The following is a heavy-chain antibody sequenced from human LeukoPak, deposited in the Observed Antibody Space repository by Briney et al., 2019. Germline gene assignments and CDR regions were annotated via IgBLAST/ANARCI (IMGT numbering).Heavy chain of an antibody. Sequence: PGGSLRLSCAASGFTFSSYAMSWVRQAPGKGLEWVSAISGSGASTYYADSVKGRFTISRENSKNTLSLQMNSLRAEDTAVYYCAKGGIGWLPSKDAFDIWGQGTMVTVSS. CDR2: ISGSGAST. D-gene: IGHD5-24*01. CDR1: GFTFSSYA. CDR3: AKGGIGWLPSKDAFDI. J-gene: IGHJ3*02. V-gene: IGHV3-23*01.